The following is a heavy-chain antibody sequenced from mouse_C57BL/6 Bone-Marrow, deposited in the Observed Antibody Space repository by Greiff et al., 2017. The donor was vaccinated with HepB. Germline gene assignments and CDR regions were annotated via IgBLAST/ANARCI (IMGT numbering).Heavy chain of an antibody. V-gene: IGHV5-4*03. CDR2: ISDGGSYT. J-gene: IGHJ4*01. CDR1: GFTFSSYA. D-gene: IGHD1-1*01. Sequence: EVKLMESGGGLVKPGGSLKLSCAASGFTFSSYAMSWVRQTPEKRLEWVATISDGGSYTYYPDNVKGRFTISRDNAKNNLYLQMSHLKSEDTAMYYCARARLYYYGSSYGNAMDYWGQGTSVTVSS. CDR3: ARARLYYYGSSYGNAMDY.